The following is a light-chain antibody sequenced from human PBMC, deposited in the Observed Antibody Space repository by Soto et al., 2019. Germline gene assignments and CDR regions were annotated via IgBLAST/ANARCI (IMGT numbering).Light chain of an antibody. CDR2: GAS. V-gene: IGKV3-20*01. CDR3: QLFDNSLL. J-gene: IGKJ4*01. CDR1: QSVSSSY. Sequence: EIVLTQSPGILSLSPGERATLSCRASQSVSSSYLAWYQQKPGQAPRLLIFGASSRATGVPDRFSGSGSGTDFTLTISRLEPEDFAVYYCQLFDNSLLFGGGTKVEIK.